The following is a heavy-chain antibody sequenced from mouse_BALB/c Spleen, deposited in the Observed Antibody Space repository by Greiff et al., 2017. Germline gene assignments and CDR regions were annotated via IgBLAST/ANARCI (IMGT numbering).Heavy chain of an antibody. CDR1: GFNIKDTY. D-gene: IGHD1-1*01. Sequence: EVMLVESGAELVKPGASVKLSCTASGFNIKDTYMHWVKQRPEQGLEWIGRIDPANGNTKYDPKFQGKATITADTSSNTAYLQLSSLTSEDTAVYYCARGDYYGSIFDYWGQGTTLTVSS. CDR2: IDPANGNT. J-gene: IGHJ2*01. V-gene: IGHV14-3*02. CDR3: ARGDYYGSIFDY.